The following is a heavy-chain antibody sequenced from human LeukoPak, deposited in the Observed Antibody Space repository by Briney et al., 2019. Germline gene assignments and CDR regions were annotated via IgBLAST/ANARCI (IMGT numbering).Heavy chain of an antibody. D-gene: IGHD4-23*01. Sequence: ASVKVSCKASGYTFTSYYMHWVRQAPGQGLEWMGIINPSGGSTSYAQKFQGRVTMTRDMSTSTAYMELSSLRSEDTAVYYCATDLTTVVTQVNYWGQGTLVTVSS. CDR1: GYTFTSYY. V-gene: IGHV1-46*01. J-gene: IGHJ4*02. CDR2: INPSGGST. CDR3: ATDLTTVVTQVNY.